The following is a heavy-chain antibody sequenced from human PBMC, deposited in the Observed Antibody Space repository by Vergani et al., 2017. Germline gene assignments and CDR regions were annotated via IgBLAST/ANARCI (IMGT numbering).Heavy chain of an antibody. CDR3: ARDRDIVATKYYYYYYGMDV. Sequence: QVQLQQSGPGLVKPSQTLSLTCAISGDSVSSNSAAWNWIRQSPSRGLEWLGRTYYRSKWYNDYAVSVKSRITINPDTSKTQFSLQLNSVTPEDTAVYYCARDRDIVATKYYYYYYGMDVWGQGTTVTVSS. J-gene: IGHJ6*02. D-gene: IGHD5-12*01. CDR1: GDSVSSNSAA. CDR2: TYYRSKWYN. V-gene: IGHV6-1*01.